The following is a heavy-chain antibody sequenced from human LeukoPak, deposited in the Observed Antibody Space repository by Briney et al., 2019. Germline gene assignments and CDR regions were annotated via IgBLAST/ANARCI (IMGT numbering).Heavy chain of an antibody. V-gene: IGHV1-18*01. CDR1: GYTFTSYG. D-gene: IGHD2-21*02. CDR2: ISAYNGNT. CDR3: ARSSHIVVVTAYDY. Sequence: ASVKVSCKASGYTFTSYGISWVRQAPGQGLEWMGWISAYNGNTNYAQKLQGRVTMTTDTSTSTAYMELRSLRSDDTAVYYCARSSHIVVVTAYDYWGQRTLVTVSS. J-gene: IGHJ4*02.